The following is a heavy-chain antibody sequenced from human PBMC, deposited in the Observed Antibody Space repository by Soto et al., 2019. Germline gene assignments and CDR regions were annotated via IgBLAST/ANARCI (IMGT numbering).Heavy chain of an antibody. CDR2: IYYSGST. Sequence: QVQLQESGPGLVKPSQTLSLTCTVSGGSISSGGYYWSWIRQHPGKGLEWIGYIYYSGSTYYNPSLKSRLTPPVDTPKTQFSLSLGSVTAADTAVYSCARSVFPWGQGTLVTVSS. J-gene: IGHJ5*02. CDR1: GGSISSGGYY. V-gene: IGHV4-31*03. CDR3: ARSVFP.